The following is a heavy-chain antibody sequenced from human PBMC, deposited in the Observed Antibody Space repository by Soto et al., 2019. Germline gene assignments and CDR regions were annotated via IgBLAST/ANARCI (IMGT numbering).Heavy chain of an antibody. CDR3: ARGRGVTIFGVVIIPDYYYYYMDV. CDR1: GYTFTSCD. CDR2: MNPNSGNT. Sequence: GASVTLCCKESGYTFTSCDSKWVRPATKQGLEWMGWMNPNSGNTGYAQKFQGRVTMTRNTSISTAYMELSSLRSEDTAVYYCARGRGVTIFGVVIIPDYYYYYMDVWGKGTTVTVSS. V-gene: IGHV1-8*01. D-gene: IGHD3-3*01. J-gene: IGHJ6*03.